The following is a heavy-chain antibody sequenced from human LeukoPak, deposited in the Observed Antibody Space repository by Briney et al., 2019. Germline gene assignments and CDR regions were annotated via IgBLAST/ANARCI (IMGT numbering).Heavy chain of an antibody. CDR3: ARELTADAFDI. Sequence: GGSLRLSCAASGFTVSSNYMSWVRQAPGKGLEWVSVIYSGGSTYYADSVKGRFTISRDNSNNTLYLQMNSLRAEDTAVYYCARELTADAFDIWGQGTMVTVSS. V-gene: IGHV3-66*01. CDR1: GFTVSSNY. CDR2: IYSGGST. J-gene: IGHJ3*02. D-gene: IGHD4/OR15-4a*01.